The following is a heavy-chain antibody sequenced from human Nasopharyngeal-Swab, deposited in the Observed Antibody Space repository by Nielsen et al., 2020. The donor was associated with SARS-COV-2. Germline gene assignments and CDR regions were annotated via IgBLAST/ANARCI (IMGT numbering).Heavy chain of an antibody. CDR1: GFTFSSYS. Sequence: GESLKISCAASGFTFSSYSMNWVRQAPGKGLEWVSAITGNGGSTYYADSVKGRFTISRDNSKNTLYLQMNSLRAEDTAVYYCARPSSGSYSNYFDYWGQGTLVTVSS. CDR3: ARPSSGSYSNYFDY. J-gene: IGHJ4*02. V-gene: IGHV3-23*01. D-gene: IGHD1-26*01. CDR2: ITGNGGST.